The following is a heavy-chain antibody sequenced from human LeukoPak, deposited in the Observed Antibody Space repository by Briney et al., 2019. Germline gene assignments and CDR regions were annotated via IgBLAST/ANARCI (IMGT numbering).Heavy chain of an antibody. D-gene: IGHD1-26*01. J-gene: IGHJ5*02. CDR3: ARHLGNYYRNWFDP. Sequence: SETLSLTCTVSGAFISIYYWSWIRQPAGKGQEWIGRIYISGSTNYIPSLKSRVTLSVDTSKNQFSLKLSSVTAADTAVYYCARHLGNYYRNWFDPWGQGTLVTVSS. CDR1: GAFISIYY. CDR2: IYISGST. V-gene: IGHV4-4*07.